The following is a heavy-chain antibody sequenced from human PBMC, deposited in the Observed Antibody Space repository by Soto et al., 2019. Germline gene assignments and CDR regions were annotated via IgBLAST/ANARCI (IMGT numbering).Heavy chain of an antibody. D-gene: IGHD6-6*01. CDR3: ASQVSIAARPADPENWFDP. CDR1: GFTVSSNY. J-gene: IGHJ5*02. CDR2: IYSGGST. V-gene: IGHV3-53*04. Sequence: GGSLRLSCAASGFTVSSNYMSWVRQAPGKGLEWVSVIYSGGSTYYADSVKGRFTISRHNSKNTLYLQMNSLRAEDTAVYYCASQVSIAARPADPENWFDPWGQGTLVTVSS.